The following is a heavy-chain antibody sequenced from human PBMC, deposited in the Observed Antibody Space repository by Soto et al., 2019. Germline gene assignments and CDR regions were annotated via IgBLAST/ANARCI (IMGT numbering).Heavy chain of an antibody. V-gene: IGHV3-23*01. CDR3: ATVFDV. Sequence: GSLRLSCAASGFTFSSYAMSWVRQAPGKGLEWVSAISGSGGSTYYADSVKGRFSISTDNAKNTVYLQMNDLRVEDTAVYYCATVFDVWGQGTLVTVSS. J-gene: IGHJ4*02. CDR1: GFTFSSYA. CDR2: ISGSGGST. D-gene: IGHD4-17*01.